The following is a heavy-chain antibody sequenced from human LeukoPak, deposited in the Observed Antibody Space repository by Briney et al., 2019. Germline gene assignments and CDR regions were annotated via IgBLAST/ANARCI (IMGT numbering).Heavy chain of an antibody. Sequence: PSETLSLTCAVYGGSFSGYYWSWIRQPPGKGLEWIGYIYYSGSTNYNPSLQSRVTISVDTSKHQFSLILSSVTAADTAVYYCARLQGSRAIDYWGQGTLVTVSS. CDR1: GGSFSGYY. V-gene: IGHV4-59*08. CDR2: IYYSGST. CDR3: ARLQGSRAIDY. J-gene: IGHJ4*02. D-gene: IGHD1-26*01.